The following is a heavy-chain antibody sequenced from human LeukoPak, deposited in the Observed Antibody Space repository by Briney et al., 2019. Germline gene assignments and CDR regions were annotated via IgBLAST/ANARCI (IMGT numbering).Heavy chain of an antibody. Sequence: GASVKVSCKASGYTFTSYYMHWVRQAPGQGLEWMGIINPSGGSTSYAQKFQGRVTMTRDTSTSTVYMELSSLRSEDTAVYYCAKDQDPVVVPAAILGPDRGGLYYYYGMDVWGQGTTVTVSS. CDR3: AKDQDPVVVPAAILGPDRGGLYYYYGMDV. CDR1: GYTFTSYY. J-gene: IGHJ6*02. V-gene: IGHV1-46*01. CDR2: INPSGGST. D-gene: IGHD2-2*02.